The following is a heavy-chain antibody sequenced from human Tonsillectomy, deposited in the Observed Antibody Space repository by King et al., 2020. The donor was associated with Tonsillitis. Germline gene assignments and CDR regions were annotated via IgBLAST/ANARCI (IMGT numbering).Heavy chain of an antibody. J-gene: IGHJ4*02. D-gene: IGHD4-17*01. Sequence: QLQESGPGLVKPSETLSLTCTVSGGSISSYYWSWFRQPPGKGLEWIGYIYYIGTTNYNPSLKSRVTISVDTSKNQVSLKLTSVTVADTALYYCARDDHGDYWSYWGRGTRVSVSS. V-gene: IGHV4-59*01. CDR1: GGSISSYY. CDR3: ARDDHGDYWSY. CDR2: IYYIGTT.